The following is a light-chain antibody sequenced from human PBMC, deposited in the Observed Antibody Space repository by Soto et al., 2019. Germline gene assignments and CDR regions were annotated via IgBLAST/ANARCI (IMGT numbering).Light chain of an antibody. CDR1: SSNIGRNT. CDR3: AAWDDSLSGGYV. CDR2: GNN. Sequence: QSALTQPPSASGTPGQRVTISGSGSSSNIGRNTVNWFQQFPGTAPTLLIYGNNQRPSGVPDRFSGSKSGTSASLAISGLQSEDEADYYCAAWDDSLSGGYVFGTGTKVTVL. V-gene: IGLV1-44*01. J-gene: IGLJ1*01.